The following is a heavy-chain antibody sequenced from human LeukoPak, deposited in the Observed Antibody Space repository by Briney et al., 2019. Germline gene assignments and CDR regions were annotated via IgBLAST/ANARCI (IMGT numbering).Heavy chain of an antibody. Sequence: ASVKVTLKSSGYTFTDYYVHWVRQAPGQGLEWMGWINPNSGGTYYAQKFQGRVTMTRDTTISTVYMELSRLRSDDTAVYYCARDPSYHNSPCVWFDSWGQGTLVTVSS. CDR1: GYTFTDYY. CDR3: ARDPSYHNSPCVWFDS. CDR2: INPNSGGT. V-gene: IGHV1-2*02. D-gene: IGHD1-1*01. J-gene: IGHJ5*01.